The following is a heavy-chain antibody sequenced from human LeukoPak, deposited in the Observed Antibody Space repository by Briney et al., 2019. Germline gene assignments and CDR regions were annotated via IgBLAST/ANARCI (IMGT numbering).Heavy chain of an antibody. CDR3: ARVGRIVGAYDY. V-gene: IGHV1-69*05. Sequence: SVKVSCKASGGTFSSYAISWVRQAPGQGLEWMGGIIPIFGTANYAQKFQGRVTITTDESTSTAYMELSSLRSEDTAVYYCARVGRIVGAYDYWGQGTLVTVSS. D-gene: IGHD1-26*01. J-gene: IGHJ4*02. CDR1: GGTFSSYA. CDR2: IIPIFGTA.